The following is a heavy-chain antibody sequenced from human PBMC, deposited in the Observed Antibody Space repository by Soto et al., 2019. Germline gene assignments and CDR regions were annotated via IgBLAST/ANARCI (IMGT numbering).Heavy chain of an antibody. D-gene: IGHD6-13*01. J-gene: IGHJ4*02. Sequence: QVQLVQSGAEVKKPGASAKVSCKASGYTFTSYYMHWVRQAPGQGLEWMGIINPSGGSTSYAQKFQGRVTMTRDTSTSTVYMELSSLRSEDTAVYYCARDRDNSSSWRNYFDYWGQGTLVTVSS. V-gene: IGHV1-46*01. CDR2: INPSGGST. CDR3: ARDRDNSSSWRNYFDY. CDR1: GYTFTSYY.